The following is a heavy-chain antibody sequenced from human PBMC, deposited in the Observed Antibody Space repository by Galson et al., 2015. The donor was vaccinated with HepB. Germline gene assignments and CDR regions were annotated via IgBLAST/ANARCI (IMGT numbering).Heavy chain of an antibody. V-gene: IGHV1-58*01. D-gene: IGHD3/OR15-3a*01. Sequence: SVKVSCKASGSTFTNSVVQWVRQASGQRLEWIGWIVVGSGNTYSAQKFQDRVTITRDMSTSTTYMELSSLRSEDTAVYYCAADGLYFLDYWGQGTLVTVSS. J-gene: IGHJ4*01. CDR1: GSTFTNSV. CDR3: AADGLYFLDY. CDR2: IVVGSGNT.